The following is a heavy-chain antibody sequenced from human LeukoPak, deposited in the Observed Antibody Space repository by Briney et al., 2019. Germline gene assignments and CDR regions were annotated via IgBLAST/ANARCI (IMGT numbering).Heavy chain of an antibody. CDR3: ARVTGSSSDAFDI. CDR2: IIPDLGIT. CDR1: GGTFSSSG. V-gene: IGHV1-69*04. Sequence: ASVKVSCKASGGTFSSSGVSWVRQSPGQGLEWMGRIIPDLGITDYAQSFRGRVTVNADKSSRTVYMEVTSLRSEDTAVYYCARVTGSSSDAFDIWGQGTMVTVSS. D-gene: IGHD2-8*02. J-gene: IGHJ3*02.